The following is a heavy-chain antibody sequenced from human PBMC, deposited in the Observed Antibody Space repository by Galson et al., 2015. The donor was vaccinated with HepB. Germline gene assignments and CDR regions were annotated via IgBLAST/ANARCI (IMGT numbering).Heavy chain of an antibody. CDR1: GYTFTSYY. CDR3: ARVSSGELEPATLDY. Sequence: SVKVSCKASGYTFTSYYMHWVRQAPGQGLEWMGIINPSGGSTSYAQKFQGRVTMTRDTSTSTVYMELSSLRSEDTAVYYCARVSSGELEPATLDYWGQGTLVTVSS. CDR2: INPSGGST. V-gene: IGHV1-46*01. J-gene: IGHJ4*02. D-gene: IGHD1-1*01.